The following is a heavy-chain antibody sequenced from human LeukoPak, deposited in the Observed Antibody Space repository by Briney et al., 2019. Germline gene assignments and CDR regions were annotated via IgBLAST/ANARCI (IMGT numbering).Heavy chain of an antibody. Sequence: GRSLRLSCAASGFTFSSYGMHWVRQAPGKGLEWVAVISYDGSNKYYADSVKGRFTISRDNSKNTLYLQMNSLRAEDTAVYYCATQGPGGCTNGVCYYYYFDYWGQGTLVTVSS. CDR3: ATQGPGGCTNGVCYYYYFDY. D-gene: IGHD2-8*01. V-gene: IGHV3-30*03. J-gene: IGHJ4*02. CDR1: GFTFSSYG. CDR2: ISYDGSNK.